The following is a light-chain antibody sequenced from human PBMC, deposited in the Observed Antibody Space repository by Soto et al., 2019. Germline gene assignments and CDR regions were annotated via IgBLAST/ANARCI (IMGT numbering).Light chain of an antibody. Sequence: LKQSPGTLSLSPGERATLSCRASQSVSSYLAWYQQKPGQAPRLLIYDASNRATGIPARFSGSGSGTDFTLTISSLEPEDFAVYYCQQRSNWPPITFGQGTRLEIK. CDR1: QSVSSY. J-gene: IGKJ5*01. V-gene: IGKV3-11*01. CDR3: QQRSNWPPIT. CDR2: DAS.